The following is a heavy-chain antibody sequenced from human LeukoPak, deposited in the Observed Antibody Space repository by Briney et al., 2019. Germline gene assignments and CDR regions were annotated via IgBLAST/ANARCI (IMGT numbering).Heavy chain of an antibody. CDR2: IIPIFGTA. Sequence: SVKVSCKASGGTFSSYAISWVRQAPGQGLEWMGGIIPIFGTANYAQKFQGRVTITADKSTSTAYMELSSLRSEDTAVYYCARAEGYCSGGSCYLDYWGQGTLVTVSS. CDR3: ARAEGYCSGGSCYLDY. CDR1: GGTFSSYA. D-gene: IGHD2-15*01. J-gene: IGHJ4*02. V-gene: IGHV1-69*06.